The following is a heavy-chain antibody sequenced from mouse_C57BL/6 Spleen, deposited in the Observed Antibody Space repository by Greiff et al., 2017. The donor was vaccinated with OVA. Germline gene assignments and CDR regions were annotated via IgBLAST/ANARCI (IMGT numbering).Heavy chain of an antibody. CDR2: ISYSGST. D-gene: IGHD1-1*02. V-gene: IGHV3-1*01. CDR3: AGGGVAGAMDY. Sequence: EVKLVESGPGMVKPSQSLSLTCTVTGYSITSGYDWHWIRHLPGNQLEWMGHISYSGSTNYNPSLQSRITITPDTSKNPFFLKLNAGTTEDTATEYWAGGGVAGAMDYWGQGTSVTVSS. J-gene: IGHJ4*01. CDR1: GYSITSGYD.